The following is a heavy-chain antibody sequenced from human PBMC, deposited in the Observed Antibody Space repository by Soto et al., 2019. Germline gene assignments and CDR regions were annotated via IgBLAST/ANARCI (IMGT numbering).Heavy chain of an antibody. D-gene: IGHD6-19*01. CDR2: IYHSGST. CDR1: GGSISSSNW. V-gene: IGHV4-4*02. J-gene: IGHJ6*02. CDR3: ARVGIAVAIVGGFSYYYGMDV. Sequence: SETLSLTCAVSGGSISSSNWWSWVRQPPGKGLEWIGEIYHSGSTNYNPSLKSRVTISVDKSKNQFSLKLSSVTAADTAVYYCARVGIAVAIVGGFSYYYGMDVWGQGTTVTVSS.